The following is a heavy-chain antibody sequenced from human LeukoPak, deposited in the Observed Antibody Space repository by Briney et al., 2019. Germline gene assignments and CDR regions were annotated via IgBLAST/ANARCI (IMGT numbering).Heavy chain of an antibody. CDR3: ARGGSGSYYPLYFDY. D-gene: IGHD3-10*01. V-gene: IGHV5-51*01. CDR2: IYPGDSDT. CDR1: GYRFTNYW. J-gene: IGHJ4*02. Sequence: GESLKISCKGSGYRFTNYWIGWVRQMPGKGLEWMGIIYPGDSDTRYSPSFQGQVTISADKSISTAYLQWSSLKASDTAMYYCARGGSGSYYPLYFDYWGQGTLVTVSS.